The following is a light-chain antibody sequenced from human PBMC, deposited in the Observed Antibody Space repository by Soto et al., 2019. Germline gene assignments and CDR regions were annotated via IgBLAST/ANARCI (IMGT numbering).Light chain of an antibody. CDR1: QSIGSN. V-gene: IGKV3D-15*01. CDR2: GAS. CDR3: QQYNNWPAIT. J-gene: IGKJ5*01. Sequence: EIEMTQSPPTLSLSPGERAALSCRASQSIGSNLAWYRQKPGQAPRLLIYGASNKATGIPARFSGSGSATEFTLTINSLQSEDFAVYYCQQYNNWPAITFGQGTRLEIK.